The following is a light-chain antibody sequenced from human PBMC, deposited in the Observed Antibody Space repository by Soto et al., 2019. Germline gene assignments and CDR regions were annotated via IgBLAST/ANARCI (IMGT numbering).Light chain of an antibody. CDR1: SSNIGAGYD. Sequence: QSALTQPPSVSGAPGQRVTLSCTGSSSNIGAGYDVHWYQQLPGTAPKLLIYANTNRPSGVPGRFSGSKSGTSASLAITGLQAEDEADYYCQSYDSSLSGYVFGTGTKLTVL. CDR2: ANT. V-gene: IGLV1-40*01. CDR3: QSYDSSLSGYV. J-gene: IGLJ1*01.